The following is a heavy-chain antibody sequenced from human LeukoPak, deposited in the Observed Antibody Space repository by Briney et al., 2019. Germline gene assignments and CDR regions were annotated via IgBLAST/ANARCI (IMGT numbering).Heavy chain of an antibody. J-gene: IGHJ4*02. CDR3: ATLMVGYHLSKGLPDY. CDR1: GYTLTELS. V-gene: IGHV1-24*01. D-gene: IGHD2-8*01. Sequence: ASVKVSCKVSGYTLTELSMHWVRQPPGKGLEWMGGFNPEDGETIYAQKFQGRVTMTEDTSTDTAYMELSSLRSEDTAVYYCATLMVGYHLSKGLPDYWGQGTLVTVSS. CDR2: FNPEDGET.